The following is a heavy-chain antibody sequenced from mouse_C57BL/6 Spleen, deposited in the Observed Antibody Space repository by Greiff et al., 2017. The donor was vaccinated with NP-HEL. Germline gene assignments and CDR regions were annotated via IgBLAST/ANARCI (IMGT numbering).Heavy chain of an antibody. D-gene: IGHD3-2*02. V-gene: IGHV1-22*01. CDR2: INPNNGGT. J-gene: IGHJ3*01. CDR1: GYTFTDYN. CDR3: ARSGDSSGYAAWFAY. Sequence: EVQLQQSGPELVKPGASVKMSCKASGYTFTDYNMHWVKQSHGKSLEWIGYINPNNGGTSYNQKFKGKATLTVNKSSSTAYMELRSLTSEDSAVYYCARSGDSSGYAAWFAYWGQGTLVTVSA.